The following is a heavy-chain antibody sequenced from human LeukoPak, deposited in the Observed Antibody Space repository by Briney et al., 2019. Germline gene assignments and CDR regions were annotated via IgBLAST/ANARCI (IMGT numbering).Heavy chain of an antibody. CDR3: ARGRVGYCSGGSCYGDY. J-gene: IGHJ4*02. V-gene: IGHV4-59*08. CDR1: GGSMSSYY. Sequence: SETLSLTCTVSGGSMSSYYWSWIRQPPGKGLEWIGYIYYSGSTNYNPSLKSRVTISVDTSKNQFSLKLRSVTAADTAVYYCARGRVGYCSGGSCYGDYWGQGTLVTVSS. D-gene: IGHD2-15*01. CDR2: IYYSGST.